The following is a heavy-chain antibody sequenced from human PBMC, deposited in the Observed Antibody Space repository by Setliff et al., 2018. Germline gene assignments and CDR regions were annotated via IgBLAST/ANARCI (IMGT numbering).Heavy chain of an antibody. CDR2: VNPSNGAI. V-gene: IGHV1-46*01. CDR3: ARLYYNFWSGYFWEHAQFDP. D-gene: IGHD3-3*01. J-gene: IGHJ5*02. Sequence: ASVKVSCKASGYTFTTYYIHWVRQAPGQGLEWVGRVNPSNGAIHYAQNFQGRVTMTRDTSTSIVYMELNSLRFEDTAVYYCARLYYNFWSGYFWEHAQFDPWGQGTLVTVSS. CDR1: GYTFTTYY.